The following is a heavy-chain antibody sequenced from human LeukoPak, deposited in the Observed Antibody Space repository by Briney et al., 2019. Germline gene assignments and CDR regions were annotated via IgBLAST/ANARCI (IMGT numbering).Heavy chain of an antibody. V-gene: IGHV4-34*12. CDR3: ARVFIGDYGDYQFDY. CDR2: IVYSGST. D-gene: IGHD4-17*01. CDR1: GGSFDGYY. J-gene: IGHJ4*02. Sequence: SETLSLTCAVFGGSFDGYYWTWIRQSPEKGLEWIGEIVYSGSTNYNPSLKSRVIISADTSKVQFSLTLSSVTAADTAVYYCARVFIGDYGDYQFDYWGQGTLVTVSS.